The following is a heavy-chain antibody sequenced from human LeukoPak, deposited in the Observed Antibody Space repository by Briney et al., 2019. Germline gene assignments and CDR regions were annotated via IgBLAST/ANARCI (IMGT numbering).Heavy chain of an antibody. J-gene: IGHJ4*02. D-gene: IGHD6-13*01. CDR2: IRYDGSNQ. Sequence: SGVSLRLSCAASRFTFSSYGMHWVRQAPGKGLQWVAYIRYDGSNQYYADSAKGRFTISRDNSKNTLYLQMNSLRSEDTAVYYWAKDDSTSWYYFDYWGQGTLVTVSS. CDR1: RFTFSSYG. V-gene: IGHV3-30*02. CDR3: AKDDSTSWYYFDY.